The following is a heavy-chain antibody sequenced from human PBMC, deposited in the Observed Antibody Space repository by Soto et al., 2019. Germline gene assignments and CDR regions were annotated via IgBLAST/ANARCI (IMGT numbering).Heavy chain of an antibody. Sequence: GESLKSACKGSGYSFTSYWIGWVRQMPGKGLEWMGIIYPGDSDTRYSPSFQGQVTISADKSISTAYLQWSSLKASDTAMYYCARRIRGMTTTGYWFDPWGQGTLVTVSS. V-gene: IGHV5-51*01. CDR1: GYSFTSYW. D-gene: IGHD4-17*01. CDR3: ARRIRGMTTTGYWFDP. CDR2: IYPGDSDT. J-gene: IGHJ5*02.